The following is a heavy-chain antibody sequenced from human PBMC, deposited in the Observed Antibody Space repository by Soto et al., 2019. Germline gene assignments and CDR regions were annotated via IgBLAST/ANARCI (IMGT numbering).Heavy chain of an antibody. Sequence: GASVKVSCKASGYTFTSYAMHWVRQAPGQRLEWMGWINAGNGNTKYSQKFQGRVTITRDTSASTAYMELSSLRSEDTAVYYCAALSHQLPAHFDYWGQGTLVTVSS. CDR3: AALSHQLPAHFDY. D-gene: IGHD2-2*01. CDR2: INAGNGNT. V-gene: IGHV1-3*01. J-gene: IGHJ4*02. CDR1: GYTFTSYA.